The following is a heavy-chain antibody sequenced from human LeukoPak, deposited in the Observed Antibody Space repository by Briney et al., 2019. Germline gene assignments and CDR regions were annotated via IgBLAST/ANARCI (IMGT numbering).Heavy chain of an antibody. Sequence: GGSLRLSCAAFGFTFGSYWVHWIRQAPGKGLVWVSRINSDGSSTNYADSVKGRFTVSRDNAKNTLYLQMNSLRAEDTAVYYCARSTYGSSSAFDYWGQGTLVTVSS. V-gene: IGHV3-74*01. J-gene: IGHJ4*02. CDR1: GFTFGSYW. D-gene: IGHD6-6*01. CDR2: INSDGSST. CDR3: ARSTYGSSSAFDY.